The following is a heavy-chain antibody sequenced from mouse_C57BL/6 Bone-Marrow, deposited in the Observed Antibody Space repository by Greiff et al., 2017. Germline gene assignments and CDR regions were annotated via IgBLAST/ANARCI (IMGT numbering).Heavy chain of an antibody. CDR3: ANSDGYHYAMDY. CDR1: GFTFTDYY. D-gene: IGHD2-3*01. Sequence: EVQLQESGGGLVQPGGSLSLSCAASGFTFTDYYMSWVRQPPGRALEWLGFIRNKADGYTTEYSAAVKGRFTISRDNSQSILYLRRNALGAEDSANYYWANSDGYHYAMDYWGQGTSVTVSS. J-gene: IGHJ4*01. V-gene: IGHV7-3*01. CDR2: IRNKADGYTT.